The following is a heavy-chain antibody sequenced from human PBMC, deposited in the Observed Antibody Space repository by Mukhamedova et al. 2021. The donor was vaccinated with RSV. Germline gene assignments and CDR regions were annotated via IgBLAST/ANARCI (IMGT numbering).Heavy chain of an antibody. CDR2: MSASGGGT. CDR3: AKGSSSWSAYFDY. D-gene: IGHD6-13*01. Sequence: VSGMSASGGGTYYADSVKGRFTISRDNYKNTVYLQMNSLRAEDTAVYYWAKGSSSWSAYFDYWGQGTQVTVSS. J-gene: IGHJ4*02. V-gene: IGHV3-23*01.